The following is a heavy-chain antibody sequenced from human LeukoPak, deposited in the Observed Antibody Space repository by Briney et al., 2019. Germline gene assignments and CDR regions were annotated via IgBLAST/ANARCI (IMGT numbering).Heavy chain of an antibody. Sequence: PSEPLSLTCTVSGGSITGYHWSWIRQSPGTGLEWIGYIHSGGTTNQNPSLRSRVTMSLDTSKNQFSLRLSSVTAADTALYYCARHGARAGGYCSSTSCYTFDSWGQGTVVTVSA. D-gene: IGHD2-2*02. CDR3: ARHGARAGGYCSSTSCYTFDS. J-gene: IGHJ4*02. CDR2: IHSGGTT. CDR1: GGSITGYH. V-gene: IGHV4-4*09.